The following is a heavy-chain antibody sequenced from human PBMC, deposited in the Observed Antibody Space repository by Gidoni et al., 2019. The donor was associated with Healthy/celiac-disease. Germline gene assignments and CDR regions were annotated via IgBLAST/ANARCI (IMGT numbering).Heavy chain of an antibody. Sequence: EVQLLESGGGLVQPGGSLRLSCAASGFTFSSYAMSWVRQAPGKGLEWVSAIRGSGGSTYYADSVKGRFTISRDNSKNTLYLQMNSLRAEDTAVYYCAKSPLRTPLYYGMDVWGQGTTVTVSS. CDR3: AKSPLRTPLYYGMDV. CDR2: IRGSGGST. V-gene: IGHV3-23*01. J-gene: IGHJ6*02. CDR1: GFTFSSYA.